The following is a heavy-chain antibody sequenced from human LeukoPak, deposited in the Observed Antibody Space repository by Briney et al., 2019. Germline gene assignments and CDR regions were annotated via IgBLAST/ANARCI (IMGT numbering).Heavy chain of an antibody. Sequence: PSETLSLTCAVYGGSFSGYYWSWIRQPPGKGLEWIGEINHSGSTNYNPSLKSRVTISVDTSKNQFSLKLSSVTAADTAVYYCARRSVGRTVTTRSRAFDIWGQGTMVTVSS. CDR1: GGSFSGYY. V-gene: IGHV4-34*01. CDR3: ARRSVGRTVTTRSRAFDI. D-gene: IGHD4-17*01. CDR2: INHSGST. J-gene: IGHJ3*02.